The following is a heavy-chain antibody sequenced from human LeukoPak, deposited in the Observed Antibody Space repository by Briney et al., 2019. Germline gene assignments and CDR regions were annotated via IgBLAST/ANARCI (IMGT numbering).Heavy chain of an antibody. D-gene: IGHD4-11*01. J-gene: IGHJ4*02. CDR3: ARGLHP. CDR2: IYYSGNT. Sequence: SETLSLTCTVSGGPISSYYWSWIRQPPGKGLEWIGCIYYSGNTNYNPSLKSRVTISVDTSKNQFSLKLSSVTAADTAVYYCARGLHPWGQGTLVTVSS. CDR1: GGPISSYY. V-gene: IGHV4-59*01.